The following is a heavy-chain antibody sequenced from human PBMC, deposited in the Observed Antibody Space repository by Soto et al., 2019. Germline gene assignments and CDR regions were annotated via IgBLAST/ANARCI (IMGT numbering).Heavy chain of an antibody. D-gene: IGHD2-8*01. V-gene: IGHV3-23*01. CDR1: GFTFSSFF. J-gene: IGHJ6*02. CDR3: TKDKQWYGMDV. Sequence: GGSLRLSCTASGFTFSSFFMNWVRQAPGKGPEWVSGIDTIGGVTKYADSVKGRFTISRDNSKNTLYLQMNSLRAEDTALYYCTKDKQWYGMDVWGQGTTVTVSS. CDR2: IDTIGGVT.